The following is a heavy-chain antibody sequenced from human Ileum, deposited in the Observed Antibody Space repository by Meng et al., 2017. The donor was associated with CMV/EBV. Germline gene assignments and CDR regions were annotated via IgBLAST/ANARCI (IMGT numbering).Heavy chain of an antibody. Sequence: GESLKISCTASEFSVIRNNMTWVRQAPGKGLEWVSAIYSGESTYYADSVKGRFTISRDNSKNTLYLQMNSLRAEDTAVYYCAKKYSGSFDYWGRERWSPSPQ. J-gene: IGHJ4*02. V-gene: IGHV3-53*01. D-gene: IGHD1-26*01. CDR2: IYSGEST. CDR3: AKKYSGSFDY. CDR1: EFSVIRNN.